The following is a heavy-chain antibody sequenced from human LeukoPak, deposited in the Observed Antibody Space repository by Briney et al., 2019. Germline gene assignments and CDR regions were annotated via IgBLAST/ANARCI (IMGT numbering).Heavy chain of an antibody. Sequence: SETLSLTCTVSGGTISSYYWSWIRQPPGKGLEWMGFIYYGGSTNSNPSPKSGVTILLETSRTQFPRMRSSYPAADPAVYYSGSTNSNPSLKSRVTILVDTSKNQFSLKLSSVTAADTAVYYCARHIGSGHYYYGMDVWGQGTTVTVSS. D-gene: IGHD3-10*01. CDR3: GSTNSNPSLKSRVTILVDTSKNQFSLKLSSVTAADTAVYYCARHIGSGHYYYGMDV. J-gene: IGHJ6*02. CDR2: IYYGGST. V-gene: IGHV4-59*08. CDR1: GGTISSYY.